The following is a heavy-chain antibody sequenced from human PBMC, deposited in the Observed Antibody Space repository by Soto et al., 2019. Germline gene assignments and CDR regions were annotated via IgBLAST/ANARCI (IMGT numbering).Heavy chain of an antibody. D-gene: IGHD5-18*01. CDR1: GFAFDDFA. Sequence: GGSLRLSCAASGFAFDDFAMHWVRQAPGKGLEWVSGINYNGGSTNYGDSVKGRFTISRDNAKKVLYLQMNSLRPDDTAFYYCSKDQGIQLWAPDYWGQGTLVTVSS. V-gene: IGHV3-9*01. J-gene: IGHJ4*02. CDR3: SKDQGIQLWAPDY. CDR2: INYNGGST.